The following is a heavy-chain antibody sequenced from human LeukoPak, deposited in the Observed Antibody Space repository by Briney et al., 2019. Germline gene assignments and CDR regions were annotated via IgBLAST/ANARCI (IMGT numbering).Heavy chain of an antibody. V-gene: IGHV3-23*01. CDR3: AKGIRLTSWFDP. CDR2: ISGSGGST. D-gene: IGHD3-16*01. J-gene: IGHJ5*02. CDR1: GFTFSSYA. Sequence: GGSLRLSCAASGFTFSSYAMSWVRQAPGKGLEWVSAISGSGGSTYYADSVKGRFTISRDNSKDTLYLQMNSLRAEDTAVYYCAKGIRLTSWFDPWGQGTLVTVSS.